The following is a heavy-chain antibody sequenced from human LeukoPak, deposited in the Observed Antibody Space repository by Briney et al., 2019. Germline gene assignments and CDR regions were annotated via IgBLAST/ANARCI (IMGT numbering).Heavy chain of an antibody. J-gene: IGHJ4*02. CDR3: ARRDYYDSSGYDY. V-gene: IGHV3-21*01. CDR1: GFTFSHYA. CDR2: ISGDSTDI. Sequence: PGGSLRLSCAASGFTFSHYAMNWVRQAPGKGLEWVSSISGDSTDIYYADSVKGRFTISRDNAKNSLHLQIKSLRAEDTAVYYCARRDYYDSSGYDYWGQETLVTVSS. D-gene: IGHD3-22*01.